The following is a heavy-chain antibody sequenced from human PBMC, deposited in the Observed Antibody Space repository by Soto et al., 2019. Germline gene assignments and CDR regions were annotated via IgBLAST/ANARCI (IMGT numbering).Heavy chain of an antibody. CDR2: IIPIFGTA. CDR1: GGTFSSYA. D-gene: IGHD3-22*01. V-gene: IGHV1-69*01. Sequence: QVQLVQSGAEVKKPGSSVKVSCKASGGTFSSYAISWVRQAPGQGLEWMGGIIPIFGTANYAQKFQGRVTITADESTSTAYMELSSLRSEDTAVYYCASHESYYYDSSGYQFYYYYGMDVWGQGTTVTVSS. J-gene: IGHJ6*02. CDR3: ASHESYYYDSSGYQFYYYYGMDV.